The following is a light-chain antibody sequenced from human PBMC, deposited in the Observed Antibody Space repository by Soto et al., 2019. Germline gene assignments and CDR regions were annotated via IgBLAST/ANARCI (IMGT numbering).Light chain of an antibody. CDR2: GNS. V-gene: IGLV1-40*01. CDR1: SSNIGAGYD. CDR3: QSYDRSLSGWV. J-gene: IGLJ3*02. Sequence: QSVLTQPPSVSGAPGQRVTISCTGSSSNIGAGYDVHWYQQLPVTAPKLLIYGNSNRPSGVPDRFSGSKSGTSASLVITGLQAEDEADYYCQSYDRSLSGWVFGGGTKVTVL.